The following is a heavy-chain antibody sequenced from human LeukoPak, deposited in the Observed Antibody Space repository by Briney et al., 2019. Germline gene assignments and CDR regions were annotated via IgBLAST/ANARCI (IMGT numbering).Heavy chain of an antibody. CDR2: MNPNSGNT. CDR1: GFTFTSYD. D-gene: IGHD3-16*02. CDR3: ARGRRMITFGGVIVIGTQDFDY. V-gene: IGHV1-8*01. J-gene: IGHJ4*02. Sequence: GESLKISCKVSGFTFTSYDINWVRQATGQGLEWMGWMNPNSGNTGYAQKFQGRVTMTRNTSISTAYMELSSLRSEDTAVYYCARGRRMITFGGVIVIGTQDFDYWGQGTLVTVSS.